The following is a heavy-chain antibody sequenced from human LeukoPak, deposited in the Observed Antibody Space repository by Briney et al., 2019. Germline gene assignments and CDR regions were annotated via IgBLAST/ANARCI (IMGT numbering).Heavy chain of an antibody. D-gene: IGHD5-18*01. J-gene: IGHJ5*02. CDR1: GGSISTSNYY. Sequence: SETLSLTCTVSGGSISTSNYYWGWIRQPPGKGLEWIGNIFYSGSTYYNPSLKSRVTISVDTSKNQFSLKLSSVTAADTAVYYCARLRPGRDTGGYNWFDPWGQGTLVTVSS. V-gene: IGHV4-39*07. CDR3: ARLRPGRDTGGYNWFDP. CDR2: IFYSGST.